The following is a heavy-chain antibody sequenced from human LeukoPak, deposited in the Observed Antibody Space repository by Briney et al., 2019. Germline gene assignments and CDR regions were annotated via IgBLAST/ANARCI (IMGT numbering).Heavy chain of an antibody. Sequence: ASVKVSCKASGYTFTGYYVYWVRQAPGQGLEWMGWISAYNGNTNYAQKLQGRVTMTTDTSTSTAYMELRSLRSDDTAVYYCARDAIDYYGSGSYYSPPGYWGQGTLVTVSS. CDR2: ISAYNGNT. D-gene: IGHD3-10*01. V-gene: IGHV1-18*04. CDR1: GYTFTGYY. CDR3: ARDAIDYYGSGSYYSPPGY. J-gene: IGHJ4*02.